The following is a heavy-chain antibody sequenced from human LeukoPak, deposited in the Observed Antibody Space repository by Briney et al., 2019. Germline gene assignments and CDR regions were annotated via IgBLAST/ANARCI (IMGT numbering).Heavy chain of an antibody. CDR1: GFSFSDHY. V-gene: IGHV3-11*04. CDR2: ISSSGSTI. CDR3: ARDRVVVTAIQNRYFDY. J-gene: IGHJ4*01. Sequence: PGGSLRLSCAASGFSFSDHYMNWVRQAPGKGLEWVSYISSSGSTIYYADSVKGQFTISRDNAKNSLYLQMNSLRAEDTAVYYCARDRVVVTAIQNRYFDYWGQGTLVTVSS. D-gene: IGHD2-21*02.